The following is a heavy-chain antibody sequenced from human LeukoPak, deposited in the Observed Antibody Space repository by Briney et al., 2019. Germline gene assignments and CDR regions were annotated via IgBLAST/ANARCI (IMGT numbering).Heavy chain of an antibody. CDR2: VYYSGGT. CDR3: ARGGYYTLEYYYYMEV. D-gene: IGHD3-3*01. Sequence: PSETLSLTCAVSVGSLSSYYWSWVRHPPGKGREWIGYVYYSGGTDYNTSLKSRVTISVDKSKNQFSLKTNSVTAADTAVYYCARGGYYTLEYYYYMEVWGKGTTVTVSS. J-gene: IGHJ6*03. V-gene: IGHV4-59*01. CDR1: VGSLSSYY.